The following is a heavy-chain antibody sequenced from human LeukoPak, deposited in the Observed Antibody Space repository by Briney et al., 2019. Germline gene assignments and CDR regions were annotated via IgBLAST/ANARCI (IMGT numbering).Heavy chain of an antibody. CDR2: INWNGGST. V-gene: IGHV3-20*04. Sequence: GGSLRLSCAASGFTFDDYGMSWVRQAPGKGLEGVSGINWNGGSTGYADSVNGRFTISRDNAKNSLYLQMNSLRAEDTAVYYCAKDLVVVVSAAMDAFDIWGQGTMVTVSS. CDR3: AKDLVVVVSAAMDAFDI. D-gene: IGHD2-2*01. CDR1: GFTFDDYG. J-gene: IGHJ3*02.